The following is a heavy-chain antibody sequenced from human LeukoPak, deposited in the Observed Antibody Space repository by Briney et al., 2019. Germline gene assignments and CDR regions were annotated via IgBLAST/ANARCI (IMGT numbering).Heavy chain of an antibody. J-gene: IGHJ4*02. CDR1: GVPISTYH. Sequence: PSETLSLTCTVSGVPISTYHWSWIRQPAGKGLEWIGRIHSSGSTNYDPSLKSRVTMSIDTSKNQFSLKVTSVTAADTAVYYCARDGLYSNGYSYFDFWGQGTLVTVSS. CDR2: IHSSGST. CDR3: ARDGLYSNGYSYFDF. V-gene: IGHV4-4*07. D-gene: IGHD5-18*01.